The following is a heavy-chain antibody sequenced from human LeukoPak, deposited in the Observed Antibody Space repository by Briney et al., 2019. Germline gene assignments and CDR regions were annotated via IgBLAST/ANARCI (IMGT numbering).Heavy chain of an antibody. V-gene: IGHV1-69*06. CDR1: GGTFISYA. J-gene: IGHJ3*02. Sequence: ASVKVSCKASGGTFISYAISWVRQAPGQGVEWMGGIIPIFGTANYAQKFQGRVTITADKSTSTAYMELSSLRSEDTAVYYCARPSSTYYYDSSGYYSRGDAFDIWGQGTMVTVSS. D-gene: IGHD3-22*01. CDR3: ARPSSTYYYDSSGYYSRGDAFDI. CDR2: IIPIFGTA.